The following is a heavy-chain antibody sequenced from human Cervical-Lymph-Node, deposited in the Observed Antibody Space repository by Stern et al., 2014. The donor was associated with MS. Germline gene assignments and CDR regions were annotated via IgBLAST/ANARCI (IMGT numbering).Heavy chain of an antibody. CDR2: SYYSGST. D-gene: IGHD6-13*01. V-gene: IGHV4-59*01. Sequence: VQLVESGPGLVKPSATLSLTCTVSGGSISNYYWSWIRQPPGKGLEWIGYSYYSGSTNYNPSLKSRVTISVDTSKNQFSLKLSSVTAADTAVYYCAKYSSSWYYFDYWGQGTLVTVSS. CDR3: AKYSSSWYYFDY. CDR1: GGSISNYY. J-gene: IGHJ4*02.